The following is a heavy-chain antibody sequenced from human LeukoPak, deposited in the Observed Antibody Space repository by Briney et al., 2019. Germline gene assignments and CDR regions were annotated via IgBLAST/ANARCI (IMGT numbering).Heavy chain of an antibody. D-gene: IGHD7-27*01. CDR1: GGSISNYY. V-gene: IGHV4-4*07. CDR3: ARHPALGYFDY. CDR2: IYISGSTSGST. J-gene: IGHJ4*02. Sequence: PSETLSLTCTVSGGSISNYYWSWIRQPAGKGLEWIGRIYISGSTSGSTDYNPSLKSRVTMSVDTSRNQFSLKVNSVTAADTAVYYCARHPALGYFDYWGQGTLVTVSS.